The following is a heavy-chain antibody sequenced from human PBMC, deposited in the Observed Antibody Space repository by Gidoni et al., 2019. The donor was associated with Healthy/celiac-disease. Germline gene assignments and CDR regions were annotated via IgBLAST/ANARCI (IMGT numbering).Heavy chain of an antibody. D-gene: IGHD4-17*01. CDR2: IYYSGST. CDR1: GGSISSGGYY. Sequence: QVQLQESGPGLVKPSQTLSLTCTVSGGSISSGGYYWSWIRQHPGKGLEWIGYIYYSGSTYYNPSLKSRVTISVDTSKNQFSLKLSSVTAADTAVYYCAREERGDYGGNSGFDPWGQGTLVTVSS. J-gene: IGHJ5*02. V-gene: IGHV4-31*03. CDR3: AREERGDYGGNSGFDP.